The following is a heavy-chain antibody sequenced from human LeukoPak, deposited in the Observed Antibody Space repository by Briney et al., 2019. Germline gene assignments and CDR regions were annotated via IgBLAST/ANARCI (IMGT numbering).Heavy chain of an antibody. CDR3: ATSATLGHYYGMDV. CDR2: IIPIFGTA. CDR1: GGTFSSYA. J-gene: IGHJ6*02. Sequence: ASVKVSCKASGGTFSSYAISWVRQAPGQGLEWMGGIIPIFGTANYAQKFQGRVTMTEDTSTDTAYMEVSSLRSEDTAVYYCATSATLGHYYGMDVWGHGTTVIVSS. D-gene: IGHD6-25*01. V-gene: IGHV1-69*06.